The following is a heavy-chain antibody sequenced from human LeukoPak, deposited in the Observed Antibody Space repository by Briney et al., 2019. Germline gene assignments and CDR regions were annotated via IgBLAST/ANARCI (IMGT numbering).Heavy chain of an antibody. J-gene: IGHJ6*04. V-gene: IGHV3-53*01. CDR2: ICSGGST. CDR1: GFTVSSNY. D-gene: IGHD3-10*01. CDR3: ARDGITMVRGANPQHNYYYYYGMDV. Sequence: GGSLRLSCAASGFTVSSNYMSWVRQAPGKGLEWVSVICSGGSTYYADSVKGRFTISRDNSKNTLYLQMNSLRAEDTAVYYCARDGITMVRGANPQHNYYYYYGMDVWGKGTTVTVSP.